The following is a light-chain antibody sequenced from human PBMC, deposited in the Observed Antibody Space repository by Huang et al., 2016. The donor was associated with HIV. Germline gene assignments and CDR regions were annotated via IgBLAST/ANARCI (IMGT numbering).Light chain of an antibody. CDR1: QSLLHSNGYND. V-gene: IGKV2-28*01. J-gene: IGKJ2*01. Sequence: DIVMTQSPLSLPVTPGEPASISCRSSQSLLHSNGYNDLYWYLQKPGQSPQLLISLGSNRASGVPDRFSGSGSGTDFTLKISRVEAEDVGVYYCMQALQTPRTFGQGTKLEIK. CDR3: MQALQTPRT. CDR2: LGS.